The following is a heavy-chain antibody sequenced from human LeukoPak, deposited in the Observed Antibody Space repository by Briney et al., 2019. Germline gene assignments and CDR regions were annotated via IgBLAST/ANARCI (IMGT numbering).Heavy chain of an antibody. D-gene: IGHD6-19*01. V-gene: IGHV1-2*02. Sequence: GASVKVSCKASGYTFTGYYMHWVRQAPGQGLEWMGWINPNSGGTNYAQKLQGRVTMTTDTSTSTAYMELRSLRSDDTAVYYCARGGSGWYNWFDPWGQGTLVTVSS. J-gene: IGHJ5*02. CDR3: ARGGSGWYNWFDP. CDR2: INPNSGGT. CDR1: GYTFTGYY.